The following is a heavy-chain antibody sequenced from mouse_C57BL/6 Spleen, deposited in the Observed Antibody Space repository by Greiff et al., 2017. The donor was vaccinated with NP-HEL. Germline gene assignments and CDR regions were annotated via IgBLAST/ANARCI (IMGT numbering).Heavy chain of an antibody. V-gene: IGHV1-74*01. D-gene: IGHD2-13*01. J-gene: IGHJ2*01. CDR3: AKRIYYGDYNY. CDR1: GYTFTSYW. CDR2: IHPSGSDT. Sequence: VQLQQPGAELVKPGASVKVSCKASGYTFTSYWMHWVKQRPGQGLEWIGRIHPSGSDTYYNQKFKGKATLTVDKSSSTAYMQLSSLTSEDSAVYCGAKRIYYGDYNYWGQGTTLTVSS.